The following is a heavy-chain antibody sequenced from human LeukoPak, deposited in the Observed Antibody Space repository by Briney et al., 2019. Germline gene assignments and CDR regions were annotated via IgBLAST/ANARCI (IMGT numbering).Heavy chain of an antibody. Sequence: SGGSLRLSCAASGFTFSRLAMTWVRQAPGKGLEWVSSMSDIGPNTYYADSVKGRFTISRDNSKNTLYLQMNSLRAEDTAVYYCARGHPTGYSYGYYWGQGTLVTVSS. V-gene: IGHV3-23*01. D-gene: IGHD5-18*01. CDR1: GFTFSRLA. J-gene: IGHJ4*02. CDR2: MSDIGPNT. CDR3: ARGHPTGYSYGYY.